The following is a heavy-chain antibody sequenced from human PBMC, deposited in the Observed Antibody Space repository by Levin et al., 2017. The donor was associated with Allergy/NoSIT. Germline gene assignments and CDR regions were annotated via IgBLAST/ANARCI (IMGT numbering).Heavy chain of an antibody. CDR2: INQDGSEK. J-gene: IGHJ4*02. D-gene: IGHD1-14*01. V-gene: IGHV3-7*01. Sequence: LSLPCAASGFTFRSYYMTWVRQAPGKGLEYVANINQDGSEKYYVDSVKGRFTISRDNAKNSLYLQMISLRAEDTAVYYCARNLDYWGQGTLVTVSS. CDR3: ARNLDY. CDR1: GFTFRSYY.